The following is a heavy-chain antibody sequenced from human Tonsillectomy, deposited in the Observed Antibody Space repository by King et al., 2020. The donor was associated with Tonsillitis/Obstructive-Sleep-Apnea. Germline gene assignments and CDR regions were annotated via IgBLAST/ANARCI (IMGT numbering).Heavy chain of an antibody. D-gene: IGHD6-19*01. Sequence: VQLVESGGGLVQPGGSLRLSCAVSGFTFSSYWMIWVRQAPGKGLEWLANIKQDGSEKYYVDSVKGRFTISRDNAKNSLYLQMNSLRVEDTAVYYCAGGXGWIIDYWGQGTLVTVSS. J-gene: IGHJ4*02. CDR1: GFTFSSYW. CDR3: AGGXGWIIDY. CDR2: IKQDGSEK. V-gene: IGHV3-7*04.